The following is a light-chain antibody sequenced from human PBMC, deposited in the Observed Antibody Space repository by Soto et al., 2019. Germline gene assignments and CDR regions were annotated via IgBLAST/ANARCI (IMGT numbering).Light chain of an antibody. V-gene: IGLV2-8*01. J-gene: IGLJ2*01. Sequence: QSVLPQPPSASGSLGQSVTISCTGTSSDVGGYNYVSWHQQHPGKAPKVMIYEVTERPPGVPDRFSGSKSGNTASLTVSGLQAEDEADYYCSSFAGGGNPVLLGGGTKLTVL. CDR1: SSDVGGYNY. CDR3: SSFAGGGNPVL. CDR2: EVT.